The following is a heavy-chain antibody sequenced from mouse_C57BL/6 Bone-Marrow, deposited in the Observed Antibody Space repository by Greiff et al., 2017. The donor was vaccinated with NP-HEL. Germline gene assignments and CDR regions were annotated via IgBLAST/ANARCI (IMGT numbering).Heavy chain of an antibody. CDR3: ASLGRLGDWYFDV. D-gene: IGHD2-13*01. CDR1: GYTFTDYY. J-gene: IGHJ1*03. V-gene: IGHV1-19*01. CDR2: INPYNGGT. Sequence: VQLQQSGPVLVKPGASVKMSCKASGYTFTDYYMNWVKQSHGKSLEWIGVINPYNGGTSYNQKFKGKATLTVDKSSSTAYMELNSLTSEDSAVYYCASLGRLGDWYFDVWGKGTTVTVSS.